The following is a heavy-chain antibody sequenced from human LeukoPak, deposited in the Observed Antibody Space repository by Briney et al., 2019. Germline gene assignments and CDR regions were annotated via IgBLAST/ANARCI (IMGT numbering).Heavy chain of an antibody. D-gene: IGHD3-3*01. Sequence: GASVKVSCKASGYTFTGYYMHWVRQAPGQGLEWMGRINPNSGGTNYAQKFQGRVTMTRDTSISTAYMELSRLRSDDTAVYYCARVFGVVTKSLGYWGQGTLVTVSS. CDR2: INPNSGGT. CDR1: GYTFTGYY. J-gene: IGHJ4*02. V-gene: IGHV1-2*06. CDR3: ARVFGVVTKSLGY.